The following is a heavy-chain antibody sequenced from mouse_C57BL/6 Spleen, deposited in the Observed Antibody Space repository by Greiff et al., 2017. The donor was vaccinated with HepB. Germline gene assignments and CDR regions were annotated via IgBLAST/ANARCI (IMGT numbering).Heavy chain of an antibody. CDR2: IRLKSDNYAT. CDR3: TVHGY. J-gene: IGHJ2*01. V-gene: IGHV6-3*01. Sequence: EVQLQQSGGGLVQPGGSMKLSCVASGFTFSNYWMNWVRQSPEKGLEWVAQIRLKSDNYATHYAESVKGRFTISRDDSKSSVYLQMNNLRAEDTGIYYCTVHGYWGQGTTLTVSS. CDR1: GFTFSNYW.